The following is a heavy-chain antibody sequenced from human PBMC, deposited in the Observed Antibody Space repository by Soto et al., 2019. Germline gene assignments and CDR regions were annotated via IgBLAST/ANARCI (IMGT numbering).Heavy chain of an antibody. D-gene: IGHD3-22*01. V-gene: IGHV3-33*01. CDR3: ARDYDSSGYPRYYFDY. Sequence: GGSLRLSCAASGFTFSSYGMHWVRQAPGKGLEWVAVIWYDGSNKYYAESVKGRFTISRDNSKNTLYLQMNSLRAEFTVVYYCARDYDSSGYPRYYFDYWGQGTLVTVSS. J-gene: IGHJ4*02. CDR1: GFTFSSYG. CDR2: IWYDGSNK.